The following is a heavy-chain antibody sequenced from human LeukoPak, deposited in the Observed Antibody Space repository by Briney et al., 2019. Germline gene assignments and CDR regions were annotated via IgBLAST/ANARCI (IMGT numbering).Heavy chain of an antibody. CDR2: IKQDGSEK. V-gene: IGHV3-7*03. Sequence: GGSLRLSCAASGFTFSSYWMSWVRQAPGKGLEWVANIKQDGSEKYYVDSVKGRFTISRDDAKNSLYLQMNSLRAEDTAVYYCAKDSGPCSGGSCYLIYYHYMDVWGKGTTVTVSS. J-gene: IGHJ6*03. D-gene: IGHD2-15*01. CDR3: AKDSGPCSGGSCYLIYYHYMDV. CDR1: GFTFSSYW.